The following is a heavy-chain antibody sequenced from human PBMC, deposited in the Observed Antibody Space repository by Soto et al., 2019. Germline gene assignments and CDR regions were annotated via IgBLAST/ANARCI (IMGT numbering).Heavy chain of an antibody. D-gene: IGHD6-13*01. V-gene: IGHV1-69*13. J-gene: IGHJ6*02. CDR3: ARGPYSSSWEYYYYYGMDV. CDR1: GGTFSSYA. Sequence: GASVKVSCKASGGTFSSYAISWVRQAPGQGLEWMGGIIPIFGTANYAQKFQGRVTITADESTSTAYMELSSLRSEDTAVYYSARGPYSSSWEYYYYYGMDVWGQGTTVTVSS. CDR2: IIPIFGTA.